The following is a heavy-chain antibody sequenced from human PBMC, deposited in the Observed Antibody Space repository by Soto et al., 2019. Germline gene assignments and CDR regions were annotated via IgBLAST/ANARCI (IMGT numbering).Heavy chain of an antibody. CDR2: ISGDGSKK. V-gene: IGHV3-30*18. CDR1: GFRLSGYG. D-gene: IGHD3-10*01. Sequence: GGSLRLSCAVSGFRLSGYGMHWVRQAPGKGLEWLAAISGDGSKKYFGDSVKGRFTISRDNSKNTLDLQINSLRAEDTAVYYCAKDRECEHNNDKPQGSWGQGTQVTVSS. J-gene: IGHJ5*02. CDR3: AKDRECEHNNDKPQGS.